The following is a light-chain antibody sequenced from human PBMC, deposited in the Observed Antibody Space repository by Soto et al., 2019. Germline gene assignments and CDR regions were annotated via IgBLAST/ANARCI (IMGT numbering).Light chain of an antibody. V-gene: IGKV3-11*01. CDR2: DAS. CDR3: QQRSDWI. CDR1: QSVSAY. J-gene: IGKJ4*01. Sequence: EIVLTQFPTTLSFSPGERATLPCRTSQSVSAYLAWYQQKPGQAPRLLIYDASNRATGIPDRFSGSGSGTHFTLTISSLEPEDVAVYYCQQRSDWIFGGGTKVEIK.